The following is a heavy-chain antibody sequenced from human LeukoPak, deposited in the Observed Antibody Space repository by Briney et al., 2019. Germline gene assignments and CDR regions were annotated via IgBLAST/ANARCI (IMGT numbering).Heavy chain of an antibody. J-gene: IGHJ4*02. D-gene: IGHD6-6*01. V-gene: IGHV4-59*01. CDR3: ARWGSIAVARFDY. CDR1: GGSISNYY. CDR2: IYYTGST. Sequence: SETLSLTCTVPGGSISNYYWSWIQQPPGKGLPWIGYIYYTGSTNYDPSLKSRVNISVDTSKNQFSLNLTSVTAADTAVYYCARWGSIAVARFDYWGQGTLVTVSS.